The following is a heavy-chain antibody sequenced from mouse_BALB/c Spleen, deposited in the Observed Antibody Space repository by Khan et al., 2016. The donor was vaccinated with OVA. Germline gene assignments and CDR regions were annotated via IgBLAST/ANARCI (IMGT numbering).Heavy chain of an antibody. Sequence: QVQLQQSGAELVRPGSSVKISCKASGYAFSSYWMNWVKQRPGQGLEWIGQIYPGDGNTHYNGNFKGKATLTADKSSSTAYMQLSSLTSEDSAVYFCARLGYWLAYWGPGTLVTVSA. V-gene: IGHV1-80*01. CDR2: IYPGDGNT. D-gene: IGHD2-14*01. J-gene: IGHJ3*01. CDR1: GYAFSSYW. CDR3: ARLGYWLAY.